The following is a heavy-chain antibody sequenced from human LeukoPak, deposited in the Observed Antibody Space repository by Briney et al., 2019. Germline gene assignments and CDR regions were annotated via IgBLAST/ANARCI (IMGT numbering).Heavy chain of an antibody. CDR2: IWYDGSNK. Sequence: GGSLRLSCAASGFTFSSYGMHWVRQAPGKGLEWVAVIWYDGSNKYYADSVKGRFTISRDNSKNTLYLQMNSLRAEDTAVYYCAKEDTAMVPFDYWGQGTLVTVSS. CDR3: AKEDTAMVPFDY. J-gene: IGHJ4*02. V-gene: IGHV3-33*06. D-gene: IGHD5-18*01. CDR1: GFTFSSYG.